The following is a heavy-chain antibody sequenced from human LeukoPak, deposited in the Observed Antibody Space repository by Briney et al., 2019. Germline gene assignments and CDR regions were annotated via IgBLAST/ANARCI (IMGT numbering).Heavy chain of an antibody. CDR2: ISYDGSNK. J-gene: IGHJ3*02. CDR1: GFTFNSYG. Sequence: GRSLRLSCAASGFTFNSYGMHWVRQAPGKGLEWVAVISYDGSNKYYADSVKGRFTISRDNSKNTLYLQMNSLRAEDTAVYYCAKDRSGYGDAFDIWGQGTMVTVSS. D-gene: IGHD3-10*01. CDR3: AKDRSGYGDAFDI. V-gene: IGHV3-30*18.